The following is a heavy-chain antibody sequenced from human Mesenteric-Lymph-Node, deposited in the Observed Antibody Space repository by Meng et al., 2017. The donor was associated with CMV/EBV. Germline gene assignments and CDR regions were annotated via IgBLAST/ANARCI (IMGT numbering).Heavy chain of an antibody. CDR1: GFSVGVEH. CDR2: ICSGETT. Sequence: GESLKISCTASGFSVGVEHMNWVRQAPGKGLEWVSVICSGETTHYTDSVKGRFTISRDNSKNTLYLEMNSLRAEDTAIYYCAKDYSFGYEVHYSDYWGQGTLVTVSS. D-gene: IGHD5-18*01. J-gene: IGHJ4*02. CDR3: AKDYSFGYEVHYSDY. V-gene: IGHV3-53*01.